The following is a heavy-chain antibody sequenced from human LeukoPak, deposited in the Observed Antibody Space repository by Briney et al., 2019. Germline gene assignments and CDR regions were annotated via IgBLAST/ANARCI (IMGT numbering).Heavy chain of an antibody. V-gene: IGHV4-34*01. CDR2: INHSGST. J-gene: IGHJ4*02. Sequence: SETLSLTCAVYGGSFSGYYWSWIRQPPGKGLEWIGEINHSGSTNYNPSLKGRVTISVDTSKNQFSLKLSSVTAADTAVYYCARGLPYYDFWSGYYEGGYFDYWGQGTLVTVSS. D-gene: IGHD3-3*01. CDR3: ARGLPYYDFWSGYYEGGYFDY. CDR1: GGSFSGYY.